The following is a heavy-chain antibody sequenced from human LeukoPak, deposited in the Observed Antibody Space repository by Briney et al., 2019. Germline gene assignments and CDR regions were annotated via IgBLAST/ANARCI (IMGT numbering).Heavy chain of an antibody. CDR3: ARGGGYYYGSGSRPLDY. Sequence: SETLSLTCGVSGGFLSGYYWSWLRQPPRKGLEWIGEINHSGTTNYNPSFKSRVTMTVDTSKNQLSLKLSSVTAADTAVYYCARGGGYYYGSGSRPLDYWGQGTLVTVSS. V-gene: IGHV4-34*01. CDR2: INHSGTT. CDR1: GGFLSGYY. D-gene: IGHD3-10*01. J-gene: IGHJ4*02.